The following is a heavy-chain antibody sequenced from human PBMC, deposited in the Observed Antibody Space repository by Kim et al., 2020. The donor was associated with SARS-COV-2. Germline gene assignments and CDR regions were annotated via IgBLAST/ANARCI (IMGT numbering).Heavy chain of an antibody. CDR3: ARVVDSGSSKGYYYYYGMDV. Sequence: RFTISRDNSKNTLYLQMNSRRAEDTAVYYCARVVDSGSSKGYYYYYGMDVWGQGTTVTVSS. D-gene: IGHD1-26*01. V-gene: IGHV3-30*01. J-gene: IGHJ6*02.